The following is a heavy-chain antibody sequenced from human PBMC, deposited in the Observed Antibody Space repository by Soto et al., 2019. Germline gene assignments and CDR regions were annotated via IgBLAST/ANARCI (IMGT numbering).Heavy chain of an antibody. V-gene: IGHV3-53*04. Sequence: PGGSLRLSCAASGFTFSGDWLHRVRQAPGKGLEWVSVIYSGGSTYYADSVKGRFTISRHNSKNTLYLQMNSLRAEDTAVYYCARHYGDYRGNFDYWGQGTLVTVSS. J-gene: IGHJ4*02. CDR2: IYSGGST. CDR1: GFTFSGDW. D-gene: IGHD4-17*01. CDR3: ARHYGDYRGNFDY.